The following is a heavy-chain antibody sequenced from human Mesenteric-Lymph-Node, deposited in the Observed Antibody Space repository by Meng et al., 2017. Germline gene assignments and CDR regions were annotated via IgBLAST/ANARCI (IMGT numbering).Heavy chain of an antibody. D-gene: IGHD2-2*01. Sequence: QMTVEESGPGLVKPSQTLSLTGTVSGGSISSGDYYWSWIRQPPGKGLEWIGYIYYSGSTYYNPSLKSRVTISVDTSKNQFSLKLSSVTAADTAVYFCARGELLWDYWGQGTLVTVFS. CDR2: IYYSGST. J-gene: IGHJ4*02. V-gene: IGHV4-30-4*01. CDR3: ARGELLWDY. CDR1: GGSISSGDYY.